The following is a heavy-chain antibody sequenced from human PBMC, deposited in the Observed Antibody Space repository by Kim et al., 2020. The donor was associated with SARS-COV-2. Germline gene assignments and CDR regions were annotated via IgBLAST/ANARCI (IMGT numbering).Heavy chain of an antibody. D-gene: IGHD2-2*01. J-gene: IGHJ4*01. Sequence: ASVKVSCKSSGYTFTTYGITWVRQAPGQGFEWMAWINTDTGDADSAHKFQGRVTVTTDTSTNTAYIELRSLRSDDTALYYCARDSKSACSSSTCYGYFDY. V-gene: IGHV1-18*01. CDR2: INTDTGDA. CDR1: GYTFTTYG. CDR3: ARDSKSACSSSTCYGYFDY.